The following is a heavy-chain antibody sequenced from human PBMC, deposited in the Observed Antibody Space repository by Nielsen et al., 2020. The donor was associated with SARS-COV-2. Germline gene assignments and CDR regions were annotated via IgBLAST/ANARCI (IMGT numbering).Heavy chain of an antibody. CDR1: GFTFSDYY. CDR3: ARPNQPSSSWEFDY. V-gene: IGHV3-11*01. J-gene: IGHJ4*03. CDR2: ISSSGSTI. Sequence: GESLKISCAASGFTFSDYYMSWIRQAPGKGLEWVSYISSSGSTIYYADSVKGRFTISRDNAKNSLYLQMNSLRAEDTAVYYCARPNQPSSSWEFDYWGQGTTVTVSS. D-gene: IGHD6-13*01.